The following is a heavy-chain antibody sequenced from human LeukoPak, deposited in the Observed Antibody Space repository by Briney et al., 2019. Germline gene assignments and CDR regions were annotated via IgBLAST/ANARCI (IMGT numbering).Heavy chain of an antibody. D-gene: IGHD2-15*01. CDR2: ISRSSSYI. Sequence: GGSLRLSCVASGFTFSNYSMNWVRQAPGKGLEWVSSISRSSSYIYYADSVKGRFTISRDNAKNSLYLQMNSLRAEDTAVYYCARAPPHCSGGSCYSGAFDIWGQGTMVTVSS. V-gene: IGHV3-21*01. J-gene: IGHJ3*02. CDR1: GFTFSNYS. CDR3: ARAPPHCSGGSCYSGAFDI.